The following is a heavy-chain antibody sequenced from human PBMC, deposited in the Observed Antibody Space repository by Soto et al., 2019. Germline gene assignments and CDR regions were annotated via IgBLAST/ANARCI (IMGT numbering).Heavy chain of an antibody. CDR1: GFTFSSRW. CDR3: ARGTQTTVTTRLLDC. J-gene: IGHJ4*02. D-gene: IGHD4-17*01. CDR2: INSDGTTI. Sequence: GGSLRLSCAASGFTFSSRWMHWVRQAPGKGLVWVSRINSDGTTITYADSVKGRFTISRDNAKNTLYLQMNSLRAEDTAVYYCARGTQTTVTTRLLDCWGQGTLVTVS. V-gene: IGHV3-74*01.